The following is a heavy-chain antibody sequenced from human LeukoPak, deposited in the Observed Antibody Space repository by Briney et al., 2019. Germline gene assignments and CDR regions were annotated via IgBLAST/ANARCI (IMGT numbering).Heavy chain of an antibody. D-gene: IGHD6-13*01. Sequence: SETLSLTCAVYGGSFSGYYWSWIRQSPGKGLEWIGETYHSGSTNYNSSLKSRVTISLDTSKNQFSLKLSSVTAADTAVYFCARRGISQGYYMDVWGKGTTVTISS. CDR2: TYHSGST. V-gene: IGHV4-34*01. J-gene: IGHJ6*03. CDR3: ARRGISQGYYMDV. CDR1: GGSFSGYY.